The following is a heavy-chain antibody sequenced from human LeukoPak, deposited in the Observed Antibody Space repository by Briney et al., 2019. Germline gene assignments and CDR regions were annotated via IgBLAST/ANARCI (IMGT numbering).Heavy chain of an antibody. V-gene: IGHV4-39*01. CDR1: GGSISSSSYY. Sequence: TSESLSLTCSVSGGSISSSSYYWGWIRQPPGKGLEWLGCIYYSGSTFYNPSPKSRVAISVDTSKNQFSLKLSSVTAADTAVYYCARQTILNYYDSSGGNIDYWGQGTLVTVSS. J-gene: IGHJ4*02. D-gene: IGHD3-22*01. CDR3: ARQTILNYYDSSGGNIDY. CDR2: IYYSGST.